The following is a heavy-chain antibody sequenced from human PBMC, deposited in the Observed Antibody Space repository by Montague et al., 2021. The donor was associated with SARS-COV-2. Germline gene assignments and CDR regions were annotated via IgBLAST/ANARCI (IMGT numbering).Heavy chain of an antibody. D-gene: IGHD2-21*01. V-gene: IGHV4-4*07. CDR2: IYHSGGT. CDR1: GESISGFF. J-gene: IGHJ4*02. Sequence: SETLSLTCSVSGESISGFFWSWIRQPPGKGLEWIGRIYHSGGTVYNPSLDSRVTMTLDTSNNQFSLTVFSVTAADTAVYYCARGGGAAAAVVDYWGQGPLVTVSS. CDR3: ARGGGAAAAVVDY.